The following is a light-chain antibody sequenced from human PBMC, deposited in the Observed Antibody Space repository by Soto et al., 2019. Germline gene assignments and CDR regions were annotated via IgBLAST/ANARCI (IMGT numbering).Light chain of an antibody. Sequence: DIQMTQTPSILSASVGDRSILTCRASQSIGNWLAWYQQKPGKAPKLLIYKASSLESGVPTRFSGSGSGTDLTLTISSLQPEDFATYYCQQYNSYVFGHGTQVDIK. CDR3: QQYNSYV. CDR2: KAS. V-gene: IGKV1-5*03. J-gene: IGKJ1*01. CDR1: QSIGNW.